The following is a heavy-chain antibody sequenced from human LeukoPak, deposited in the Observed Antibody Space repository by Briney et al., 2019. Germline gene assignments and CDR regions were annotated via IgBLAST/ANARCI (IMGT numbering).Heavy chain of an antibody. V-gene: IGHV3-74*01. CDR1: GFTFTTYW. CDR2: SNSDGSSI. J-gene: IGHJ4*02. D-gene: IGHD1-20*01. Sequence: GGSLRLSCAASGFTFTTYWMHWVRQAPGKGLVWVSRSNSDGSSISYADSVKGRFTISRDNAKNTLYLQMNSLRAEDTAVYYCARASNWKYDYWGQGTLVTVSS. CDR3: ARASNWKYDY.